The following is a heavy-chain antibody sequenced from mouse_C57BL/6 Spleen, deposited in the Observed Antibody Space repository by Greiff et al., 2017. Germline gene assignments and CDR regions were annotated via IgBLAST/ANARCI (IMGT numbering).Heavy chain of an antibody. Sequence: QVQLQQPGAELVRPGSSVKLSCKASGYTFTSYWMHWVKQRPIQGLEWIGNIDPSDSETHYNQKFKDKATLTVDKSSSTAYMQLSSLKSEDSAVYYCARGAQAGFGYWGQGTTLTVSS. CDR2: IDPSDSET. CDR3: ARGAQAGFGY. D-gene: IGHD3-2*02. V-gene: IGHV1-52*01. CDR1: GYTFTSYW. J-gene: IGHJ2*01.